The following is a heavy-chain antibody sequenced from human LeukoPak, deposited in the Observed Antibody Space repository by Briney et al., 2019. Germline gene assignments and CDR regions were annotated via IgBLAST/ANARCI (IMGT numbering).Heavy chain of an antibody. CDR2: IIPIFGTA. CDR1: GGTFSSYA. Sequence: EASAKVSCKASGGTFSSYAISWVRQAPGQGLEWMGGIIPIFGTANYAQKFQGRVTITADKSTSTAYMELSSLRSEDTAVYYCASSIAAALPLGYWGQGTLVTVSS. D-gene: IGHD6-13*01. CDR3: ASSIAAALPLGY. J-gene: IGHJ4*02. V-gene: IGHV1-69*06.